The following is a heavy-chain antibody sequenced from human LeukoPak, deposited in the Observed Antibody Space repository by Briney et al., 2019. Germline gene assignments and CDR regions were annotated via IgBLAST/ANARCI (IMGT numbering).Heavy chain of an antibody. CDR3: ARDLGSPRVSSWYGLGMDV. D-gene: IGHD6-13*01. J-gene: IGHJ6*02. CDR1: GYTFTSYG. V-gene: IGHV1-18*01. CDR2: ISAYNGNT. Sequence: GASVKVSCKASGYTFTSYGISWVRQAPGQGLEWMGWISAYNGNTNYAQKLQGRVTMTTDTSTSTAYMELRSLRSDDTAVYYCARDLGSPRVSSWYGLGMDVWGQGTTVTVSS.